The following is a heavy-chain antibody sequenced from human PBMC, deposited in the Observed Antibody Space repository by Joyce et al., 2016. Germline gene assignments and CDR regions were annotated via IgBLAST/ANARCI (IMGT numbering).Heavy chain of an antibody. D-gene: IGHD6-19*01. CDR2: IKKDGSEE. CDR3: AAGAGWLIDY. CDR1: GFIFSSHW. J-gene: IGHJ4*02. V-gene: IGHV3-7*05. Sequence: EGQLVESGGGLVQPGGSLRLSCAASGFIFSSHWMNWVRQAPGRGLEGLANIKKDGSEEYYVDSVEGRFTISRDNAKNLLYLQMNSLRDEDTAVYYCAAGAGWLIDYWGQGTLVTVSS.